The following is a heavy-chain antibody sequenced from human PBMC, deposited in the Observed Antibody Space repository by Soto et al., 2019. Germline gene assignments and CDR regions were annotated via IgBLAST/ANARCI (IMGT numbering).Heavy chain of an antibody. D-gene: IGHD3-22*01. J-gene: IGHJ4*02. CDR1: GFTFSSYG. V-gene: IGHV3-33*01. CDR2: IWYDGSNK. Sequence: QVQLVESGGGVVQPGRSLRPSCAASGFTFSSYGMHWVRQAPGKGLEWVAVIWYDGSNKYYADSVKGRFTISRDNSKNTLYLQMNSLRAEDTAVYYCARVGYYDSSGYFDYWGQGTLVTVSS. CDR3: ARVGYYDSSGYFDY.